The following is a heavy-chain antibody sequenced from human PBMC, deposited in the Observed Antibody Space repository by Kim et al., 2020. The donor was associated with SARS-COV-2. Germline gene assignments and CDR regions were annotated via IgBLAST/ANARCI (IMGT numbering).Heavy chain of an antibody. D-gene: IGHD2-2*01. Sequence: RFTISRDNAKNTLYLQMNSLRAEDTAVYYCARDRAWQYQLLYYYYYGMDVWGQGTTVTVSS. CDR3: ARDRAWQYQLLYYYYYGMDV. V-gene: IGHV3-74*01. J-gene: IGHJ6*02.